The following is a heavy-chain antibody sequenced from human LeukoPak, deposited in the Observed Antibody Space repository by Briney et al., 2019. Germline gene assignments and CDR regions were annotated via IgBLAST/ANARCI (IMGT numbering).Heavy chain of an antibody. Sequence: DPSETLSLTCAVYGGSFSGYYWSWIRQPPGKGLEWIGEINNSGSTNYTPSLKSRVTISVNNTNNHFSLKLSSVTAADTAVYYCARAKSSGCLDYWGQGTLVTVSS. J-gene: IGHJ4*02. D-gene: IGHD6-19*01. CDR2: INNSGST. V-gene: IGHV4-34*01. CDR1: GGSFSGYY. CDR3: ARAKSSGCLDY.